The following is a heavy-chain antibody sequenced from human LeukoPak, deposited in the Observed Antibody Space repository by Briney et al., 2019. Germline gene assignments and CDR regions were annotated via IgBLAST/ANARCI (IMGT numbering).Heavy chain of an antibody. V-gene: IGHV3-23*01. CDR2: TSATGDTT. D-gene: IGHD1-26*01. J-gene: IGHJ4*02. CDR1: GFTFSTYA. Sequence: PGGSLTLSCAASGFTFSTYAMNWVRQPPAKGLEWVSATSATGDTTSYAGSVKGRFIISRDNSKNTLYLQMSSLRAEATAVYYCAKDREIYSGSYYYFDYWGQGTLVTVSS. CDR3: AKDREIYSGSYYYFDY.